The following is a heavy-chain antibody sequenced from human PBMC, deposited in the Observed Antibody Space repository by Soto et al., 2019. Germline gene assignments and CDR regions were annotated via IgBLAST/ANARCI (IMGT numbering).Heavy chain of an antibody. CDR1: GGSISSGGYS. CDR3: ARQSEGGTYDAFDI. D-gene: IGHD1-1*01. V-gene: IGHV4-30-2*01. J-gene: IGHJ3*02. CDR2: IYHSGST. Sequence: SETLSLTCAVSGGSISSGGYSWSWIRQPPGKGLEWIGYIYHSGSTYYNPSLKSRVTISVDRSKNQFSLKLSSVTAADTAVYYCARQSEGGTYDAFDIWGQGTMVTVSS.